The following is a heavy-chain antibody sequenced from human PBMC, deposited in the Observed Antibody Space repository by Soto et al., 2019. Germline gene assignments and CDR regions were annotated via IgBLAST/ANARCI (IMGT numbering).Heavy chain of an antibody. J-gene: IGHJ4*02. CDR2: ISGSGGST. D-gene: IGHD3-9*01. V-gene: IGHV3-23*01. CDR1: GFPFSIDA. Sequence: PGGSFTLSGVASGFPFSIDAMSWVRTAPGKGLEWVSAISGSGGSTYYADSVKGRFTISRDNSKNTLYVQMNSLRAEDTAVYYCAKDRYFDLATYFDYWGQGTLVTVSS. CDR3: AKDRYFDLATYFDY.